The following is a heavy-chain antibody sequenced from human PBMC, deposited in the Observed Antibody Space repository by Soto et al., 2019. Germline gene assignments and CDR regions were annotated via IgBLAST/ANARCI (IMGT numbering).Heavy chain of an antibody. D-gene: IGHD3-10*01. J-gene: IGHJ4*02. V-gene: IGHV1-46*03. CDR2: INPSGGST. CDR3: ARALWFGDYMGYFDY. CDR1: GYTFTSYY. Sequence: ASVKVSCKASGYTFTSYYMHWVRQAPGQGLEWMGIINPSGGSTSYAQKFQGRVTMTRDTSTSTVYMELSSLRSEDTAVYYCARALWFGDYMGYFDYWGQGTLVTVSS.